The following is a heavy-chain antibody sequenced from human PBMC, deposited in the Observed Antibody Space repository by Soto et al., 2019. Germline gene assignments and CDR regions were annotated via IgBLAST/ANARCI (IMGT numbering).Heavy chain of an antibody. CDR3: AKGRESHFTPYFDY. CDR1: GFTFSSYG. V-gene: IGHV3-30*18. J-gene: IGHJ4*02. D-gene: IGHD3-10*01. Sequence: QVQLVESGGGVVQPGRSLRLSCAASGFTFSSYGMHWVRQAPGKGLEWVAVISYDGSNKYYADSVKGRFTISRDNSKNTLYLQMNSLRAEDTAVYYCAKGRESHFTPYFDYWGQGTLVTVSS. CDR2: ISYDGSNK.